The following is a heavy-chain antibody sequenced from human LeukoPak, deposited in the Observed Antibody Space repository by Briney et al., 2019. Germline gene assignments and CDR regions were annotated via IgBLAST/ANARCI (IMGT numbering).Heavy chain of an antibody. Sequence: PGGSLRLSCAASGFTFSSYWMHWVRQAPGKGLAWVSRINSDGSSTSYADSVKGRFTISRDNAKNTLYLQMNSLRAEDTAVYYCAKPDSSGYYASPSDAFDIWGQGTMVTVSS. CDR3: AKPDSSGYYASPSDAFDI. D-gene: IGHD3-22*01. CDR2: INSDGSST. J-gene: IGHJ3*02. CDR1: GFTFSSYW. V-gene: IGHV3-74*01.